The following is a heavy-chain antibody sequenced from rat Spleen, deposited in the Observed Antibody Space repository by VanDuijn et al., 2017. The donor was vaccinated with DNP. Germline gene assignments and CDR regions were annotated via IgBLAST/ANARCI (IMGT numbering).Heavy chain of an antibody. CDR1: GFTFSNYD. J-gene: IGHJ2*01. V-gene: IGHV5-25*01. Sequence: EVQLVESGGGLVQPGRSLKLSCAASGFTFSNYDMAWVRQAPTKGLEWVASISTSGGSPYYRDSVKGRFTVSRDNAKSTLYLQMDSLRSEDTATYYCASQGGGWGQGVMVTVSS. CDR3: ASQGGG. CDR2: ISTSGGSP.